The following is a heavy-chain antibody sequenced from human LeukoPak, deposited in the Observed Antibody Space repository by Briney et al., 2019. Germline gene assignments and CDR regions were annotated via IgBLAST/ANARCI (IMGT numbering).Heavy chain of an antibody. CDR1: GYTFTSYA. CDR2: INPNSGGT. V-gene: IGHV1-2*02. CDR3: ASIYSSSWIFDY. J-gene: IGHJ4*02. Sequence: GASVKVSCKASGYTFTSYAMNWVRQAPGQGLEWMGWINPNSGGTNYAQKFQGRVTMTRDTSISTAYMELSRLRSDDTAVYYCASIYSSSWIFDYWGQGTLVTVSS. D-gene: IGHD6-13*01.